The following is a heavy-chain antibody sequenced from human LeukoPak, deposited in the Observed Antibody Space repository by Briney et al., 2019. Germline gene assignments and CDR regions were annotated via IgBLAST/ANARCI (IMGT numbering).Heavy chain of an antibody. Sequence: SQTLSLTCAISGDSISSNSVTWNWIRQPPSRGLEWLGRTYYRSTWYNDYAVSVRGRITVNPDTSKNQFSLHLNSVTPEDTAVYYCARGPVLGTTTYFYYWGQGGLVTVSS. V-gene: IGHV6-1*01. CDR3: ARGPVLGTTTYFYY. CDR1: GDSISSNSVT. D-gene: IGHD1-26*01. J-gene: IGHJ4*02. CDR2: TYYRSTWYN.